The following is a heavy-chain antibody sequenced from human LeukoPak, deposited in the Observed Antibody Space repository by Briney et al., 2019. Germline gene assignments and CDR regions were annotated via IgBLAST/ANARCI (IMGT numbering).Heavy chain of an antibody. D-gene: IGHD5-18*01. Sequence: SETLSLTCAVYGGSFSGYYWSWIRQPPGKGLEWIGEINHSGSTNYNLSLKSRVTISVDTSKNQFSLKLSSVTAADTAVYYCARGVDTAMVPQYYFDYWGQGTLVTVSS. J-gene: IGHJ4*02. V-gene: IGHV4-34*01. CDR3: ARGVDTAMVPQYYFDY. CDR2: INHSGST. CDR1: GGSFSGYY.